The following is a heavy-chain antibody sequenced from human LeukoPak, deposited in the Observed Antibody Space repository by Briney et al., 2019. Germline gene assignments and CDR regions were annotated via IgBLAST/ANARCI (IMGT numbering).Heavy chain of an antibody. J-gene: IGHJ4*02. CDR2: IRYDGSNK. Sequence: GGSLRLSCAASGFTFSSYGMHWVRQAPGKGLGWVAFIRYDGSNKYYADSVKGRFTISRDNSKNTLYLQMNSMRAEETGVYYCAKDPQKVVTLAGSFDYWGQGTLVTVSS. CDR3: AKDPQKVVTLAGSFDY. CDR1: GFTFSSYG. V-gene: IGHV3-30*02. D-gene: IGHD2-21*02.